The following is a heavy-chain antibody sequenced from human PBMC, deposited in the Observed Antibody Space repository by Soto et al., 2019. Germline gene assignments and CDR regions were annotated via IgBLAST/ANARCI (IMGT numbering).Heavy chain of an antibody. J-gene: IGHJ4*01. Sequence: GGSLRLSCAASGFTFSDTWINWVRQAPGKGLEWVGRIKSKTDGGTTDFAAPVKGRFAISRDDSRDMVYMQMYSLKTDDTAVYYCTTDSLFTGQLVRMDNWGHGTLVTVSS. D-gene: IGHD3-9*01. V-gene: IGHV3-15*07. CDR2: IKSKTDGGTT. CDR3: TTDSLFTGQLVRMDN. CDR1: GFTFSDTW.